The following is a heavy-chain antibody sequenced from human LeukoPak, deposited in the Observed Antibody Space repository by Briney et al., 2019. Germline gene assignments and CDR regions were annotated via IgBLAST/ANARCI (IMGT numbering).Heavy chain of an antibody. D-gene: IGHD3-10*01. J-gene: IGHJ4*02. V-gene: IGHV3-9*01. CDR2: ISWNSGSI. Sequence: GRSLRLSCAASGFTFDDYAMHWVRQAPGKGLEWVSGISWNSGSIGYADSVKGRFTISRDNAKNSLYLQINSMTAEDTALYYWAKDKKLGGLDYWGQGTLVTVSS. CDR1: GFTFDDYA. CDR3: AKDKKLGGLDY.